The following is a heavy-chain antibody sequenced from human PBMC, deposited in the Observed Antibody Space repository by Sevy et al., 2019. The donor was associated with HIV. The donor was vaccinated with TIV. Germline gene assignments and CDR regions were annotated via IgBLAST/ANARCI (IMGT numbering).Heavy chain of an antibody. CDR3: AKDFHVFGSPSVYYFDF. Sequence: GASLRLSCAASGLVFSDFAMHWVRQAPGKGLEWVALISYDGSNKYYAESVKGRFTISRDNSKRTLYLQMNSLRTEDTAIYYCAKDFHVFGSPSVYYFDFWGQGTLVTVSS. CDR2: ISYDGSNK. J-gene: IGHJ4*02. V-gene: IGHV3-30*18. D-gene: IGHD3-10*01. CDR1: GLVFSDFA.